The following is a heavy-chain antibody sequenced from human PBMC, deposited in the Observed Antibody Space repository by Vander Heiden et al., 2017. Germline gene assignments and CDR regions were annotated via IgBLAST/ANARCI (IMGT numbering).Heavy chain of an antibody. D-gene: IGHD1-20*01. CDR3: AKDFGDNGFYYGLDV. V-gene: IGHV3-23*01. CDR1: GPTFSSTA. J-gene: IGHJ6*02. Sequence: VQLLESGGGVVQPGGSLRLSCAASGPTFSSTAMNWVRQAPGKGLEWVSVISGSGINTYYADSVKGRFTTSRDNSKNTLYLQMSSLRAEDTAVYYCAKDFGDNGFYYGLDVWGQRTTVTVSS. CDR2: ISGSGINT.